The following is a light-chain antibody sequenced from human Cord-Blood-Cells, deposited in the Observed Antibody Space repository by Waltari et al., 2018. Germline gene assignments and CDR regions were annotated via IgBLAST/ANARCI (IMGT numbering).Light chain of an antibody. CDR3: QQYDNLPPGT. CDR2: DAS. V-gene: IGKV1-33*01. CDR1: QDISNY. Sequence: DIQMTQSPSSLSASVGDSVTITCQASQDISNYLNWYQQKPGKAPKLLIYDASNLETGVPSRFSGSGSGTDFTFTISSLQPEDIATYYCQQYDNLPPGTFGQGTKVEIK. J-gene: IGKJ1*01.